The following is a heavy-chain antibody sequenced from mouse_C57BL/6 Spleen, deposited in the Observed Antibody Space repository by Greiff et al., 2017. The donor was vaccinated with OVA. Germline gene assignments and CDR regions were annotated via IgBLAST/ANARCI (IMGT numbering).Heavy chain of an antibody. J-gene: IGHJ2*01. CDR3: TRTFITTVYYFDY. D-gene: IGHD1-1*01. Sequence: VQLQQSGAELVRPGASVTLSCKASGYTFTDYEMHWVKQTPVHGLEWIGALDPETGGTAYNQKFKGKAILTADKSSSTAYMELRSLTSEDSAVYYCTRTFITTVYYFDYWGQGTTLTVSS. CDR1: GYTFTDYE. V-gene: IGHV1-15*01. CDR2: LDPETGGT.